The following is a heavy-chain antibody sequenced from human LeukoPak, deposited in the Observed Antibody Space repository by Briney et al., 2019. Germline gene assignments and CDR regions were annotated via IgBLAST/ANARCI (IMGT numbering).Heavy chain of an antibody. CDR3: ARGEYCSGGTCGYYYFMDV. CDR2: IYYSGAT. Sequence: SETLSLTCSVSGVSMSSNYWTWIRQPPGKGLEWIGYIYYSGATNYNPSLKSRVTISVDTSKSHFSLKLSSVTAADTAVYYRARGEYCSGGTCGYYYFMDVWGKGTTVTVSS. D-gene: IGHD2-15*01. J-gene: IGHJ6*03. CDR1: GVSMSSNY. V-gene: IGHV4-59*01.